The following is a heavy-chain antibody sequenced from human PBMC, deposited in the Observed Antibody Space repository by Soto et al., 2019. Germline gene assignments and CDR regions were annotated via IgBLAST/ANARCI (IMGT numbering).Heavy chain of an antibody. CDR3: NTGPGGST. J-gene: IGHJ3*01. Sequence: EVQLVESGGGLVKPGGSLRLSCAASGFTFNNAWMTWVRQAPGKGLEWVGRIKSKADGGIIDYAAPVRGRFTISRDDSKNTVYLQMNSLETEDTAMYYCNTGPGGSTWGQGTMVTVSS. V-gene: IGHV3-15*01. CDR1: GFTFNNAW. CDR2: IKSKADGGII.